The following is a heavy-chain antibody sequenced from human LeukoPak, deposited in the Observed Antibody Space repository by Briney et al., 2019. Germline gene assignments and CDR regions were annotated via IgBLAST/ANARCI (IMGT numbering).Heavy chain of an antibody. Sequence: ASVTVSCKASGYTFTSYDINWVRQAAGQGLEWVGWMNPNSGNTGYAQKFQGRVTMTRNTSISTAYMELSSLRSEDTAVYYCARGRGYSGYWISRGWFDPWGQGTLVTVSS. D-gene: IGHD5-12*01. V-gene: IGHV1-8*01. CDR1: GYTFTSYD. J-gene: IGHJ5*02. CDR3: ARGRGYSGYWISRGWFDP. CDR2: MNPNSGNT.